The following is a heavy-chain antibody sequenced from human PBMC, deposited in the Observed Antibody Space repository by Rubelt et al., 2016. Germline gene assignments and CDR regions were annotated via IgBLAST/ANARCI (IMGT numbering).Heavy chain of an antibody. CDR1: GYTFSMYG. CDR3: AGSWYRYYYGMDV. V-gene: IGHV1-18*01. J-gene: IGHJ6*02. D-gene: IGHD6-13*01. CDR2: ISAYNGNT. Sequence: QVQLMQSGPEMKKPGASVKVSCKASGYTFSMYGITWVRQAPGQGLEWMGWISAYNGNTNYAQKLQGRVTMTTDTSTSTAYMERRSLRSDDTAVYYCAGSWYRYYYGMDVWGQGTTVTVSS.